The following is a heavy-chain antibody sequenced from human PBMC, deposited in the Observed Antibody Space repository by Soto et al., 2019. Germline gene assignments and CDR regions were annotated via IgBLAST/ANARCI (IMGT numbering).Heavy chain of an antibody. J-gene: IGHJ4*02. V-gene: IGHV3-30-3*01. CDR2: ISYDGSNK. CDR1: GFTFSSYA. D-gene: IGHD6-25*01. Sequence: QVQLVESGGGVVQPGRSLRLSCAASGFTFSSYAMHWVRQAPDKGLEWVAVISYDGSNKYYADSVKGRFTISRDNSKNTLYLQMNSLRAEDTAVYYCAREGSTSIAAYYFDYWGQGTLVTVSS. CDR3: AREGSTSIAAYYFDY.